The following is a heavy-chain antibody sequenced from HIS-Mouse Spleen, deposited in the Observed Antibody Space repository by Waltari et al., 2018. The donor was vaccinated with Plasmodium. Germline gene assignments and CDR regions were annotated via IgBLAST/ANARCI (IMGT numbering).Heavy chain of an antibody. J-gene: IGHJ4*02. CDR3: ASSGSGSYYY. CDR1: GGSFSGYY. Sequence: QVQLQQWGAGLLKPSETLSLTCAVYGGSFSGYYWSWIRQPPGKGLEWIGESNHSGSTNHNPSLKSRVTISVDTSKNQFSLKLSSVTAADTAVYYCASSGSGSYYYWGQGTLVTVSS. V-gene: IGHV4-34*01. D-gene: IGHD3-10*01. CDR2: SNHSGST.